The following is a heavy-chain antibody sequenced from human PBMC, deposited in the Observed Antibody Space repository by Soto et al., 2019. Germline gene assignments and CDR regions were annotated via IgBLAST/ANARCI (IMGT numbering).Heavy chain of an antibody. D-gene: IGHD3-3*01. J-gene: IGHJ6*02. V-gene: IGHV5-51*01. CDR1: GYSFTSYW. CDR3: ARHAYDFWSGHPNPRYYYGMDL. CDR2: IYPGDSNT. Sequence: PGESLKISCKGSGYSFTSYWIGWVRQMPGKGLEWMGIIYPGDSNTRYSPSLQGQVTISVDKSISTAYLQWSSLKATDTAMYYCARHAYDFWSGHPNPRYYYGMDLWGQGTTVTVSS.